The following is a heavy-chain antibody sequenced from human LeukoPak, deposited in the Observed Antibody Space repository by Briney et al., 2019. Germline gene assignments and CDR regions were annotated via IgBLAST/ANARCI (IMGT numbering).Heavy chain of an antibody. CDR1: GFTFSGSA. CDR2: IRSKANSYAT. Sequence: GGSLRLSCAASGFTFSGSAMHWVRQASGKGLEWVGRIRSKANSYATAYAASVKGRFTISRDDSKNTAYLQMNSLKTEDTAVYYCASRCSHSSCVYSDYGLDVWGQGTTVTVSS. J-gene: IGHJ6*02. D-gene: IGHD2-15*01. V-gene: IGHV3-73*01. CDR3: ASRCSHSSCVYSDYGLDV.